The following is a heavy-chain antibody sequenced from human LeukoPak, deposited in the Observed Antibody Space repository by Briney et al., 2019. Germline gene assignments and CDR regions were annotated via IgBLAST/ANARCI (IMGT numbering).Heavy chain of an antibody. CDR1: GFTVGNNY. D-gene: IGHD2-8*01. Sequence: GVSLRLSCAASGFTVGNNYMNWVRQAPGKGLEWVSLIFSHGETSYADSVKGRFTISRDNSKNTLYLQMNGLRVEDTAVYYCARDPPAVSINTYAWGQGTLVTVSS. J-gene: IGHJ4*02. V-gene: IGHV3-66*01. CDR3: ARDPPAVSINTYA. CDR2: IFSHGET.